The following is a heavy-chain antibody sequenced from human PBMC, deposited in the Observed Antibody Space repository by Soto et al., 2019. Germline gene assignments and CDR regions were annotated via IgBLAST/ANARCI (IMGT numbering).Heavy chain of an antibody. V-gene: IGHV3-9*01. D-gene: IGHD6-13*01. J-gene: IGHJ4*02. CDR3: AKEKDYSSSWGFDY. CDR2: ISWNSGRI. Sequence: SLKISCAASGFSFDDYAMHWVRQAPGKGLEWVSGISWNSGRIGYADSVKGRFTISRDNAKNSLYLQMNSLRAEDTALYYCAKEKDYSSSWGFDYWGQGTQVTVSS. CDR1: GFSFDDYA.